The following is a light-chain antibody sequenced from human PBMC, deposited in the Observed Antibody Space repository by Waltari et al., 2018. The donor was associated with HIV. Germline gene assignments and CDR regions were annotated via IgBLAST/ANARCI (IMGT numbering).Light chain of an antibody. V-gene: IGKV3-20*01. Sequence: EIVLTQSPGTLSLSPGERGTLSCRASQSVSSSYLAWYQQKPGQAPRLFIYGASSRATGIPDRFSGSGSGTDFTLSISGLEPEDFAVYYCQHFGSSHLTFGGGTKVEIK. J-gene: IGKJ4*01. CDR3: QHFGSSHLT. CDR1: QSVSSSY. CDR2: GAS.